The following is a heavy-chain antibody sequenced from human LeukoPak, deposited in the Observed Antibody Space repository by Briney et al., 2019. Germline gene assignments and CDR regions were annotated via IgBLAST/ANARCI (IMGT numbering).Heavy chain of an antibody. Sequence: PSETLSLTCTVSGGSISSYYWSWIRQPAGKGLEWIGRIYTSGSTNYNPSPKSRVTMSVDTSKNQFSLKLSSVTAADTAVYYRARVGSGSGSYSKVLSYYFDYWGQGTLVTVSS. CDR1: GGSISSYY. D-gene: IGHD3-10*01. V-gene: IGHV4-4*07. CDR2: IYTSGST. J-gene: IGHJ4*02. CDR3: ARVGSGSGSYSKVLSYYFDY.